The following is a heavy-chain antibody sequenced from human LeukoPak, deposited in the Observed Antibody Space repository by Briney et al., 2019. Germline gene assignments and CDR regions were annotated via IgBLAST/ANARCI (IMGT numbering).Heavy chain of an antibody. CDR1: GYTFTGYY. CDR3: AREGHNTAAGRWTRGYYYYYYMDV. D-gene: IGHD2-21*02. V-gene: IGHV1-69*05. CDR2: IIPIFGTA. Sequence: GASVKVSCKASGYTFTGYYMHWVRQAPGQGLEWMGGIIPIFGTANYAQKFQGRVTITTDESTSTAYMELSSLRSEDTAVYYCAREGHNTAAGRWTRGYYYYYYMDVWGKGTTVTVSS. J-gene: IGHJ6*03.